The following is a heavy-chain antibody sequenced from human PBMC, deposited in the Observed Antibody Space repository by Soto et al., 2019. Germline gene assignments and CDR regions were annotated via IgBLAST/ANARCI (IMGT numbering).Heavy chain of an antibody. D-gene: IGHD2-15*01. CDR1: GGSISSSSYY. Sequence: SETLSLTCTVSGGSISSSSYYWGWIRQPPGKGLEWIGSIYYRGNTYYNPSLKSRVTISVDTSKNQFSLKLSSVTAADTAVYYCAREGGGYCSGGSCQVAYWGQGTLVTVSS. CDR3: AREGGGYCSGGSCQVAY. CDR2: IYYRGNT. J-gene: IGHJ4*02. V-gene: IGHV4-39*02.